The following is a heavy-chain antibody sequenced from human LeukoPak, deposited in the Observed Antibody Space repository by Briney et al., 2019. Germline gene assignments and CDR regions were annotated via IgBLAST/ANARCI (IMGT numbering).Heavy chain of an antibody. J-gene: IGHJ4*02. CDR1: GFTFSSYA. V-gene: IGHV3-23*01. CDR2: ISGSGGST. CDR3: AKVALKYCSSTSCLYYFDY. D-gene: IGHD2-2*01. Sequence: GGSLRLSCAASGFTFSSYAMSWVRQAPGKGLEWVSAISGSGGSTYYADSVKGRFTSSRDNSKNTLYLQMNSLRAEDTAVYYCAKVALKYCSSTSCLYYFDYWGQGTLVTVSS.